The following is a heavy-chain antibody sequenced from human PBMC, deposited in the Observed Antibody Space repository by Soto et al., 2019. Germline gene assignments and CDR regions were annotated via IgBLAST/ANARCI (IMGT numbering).Heavy chain of an antibody. CDR1: GYTFTSYA. CDR3: ASLVGYCSGGSCPLLPVANSFDI. D-gene: IGHD2-15*01. CDR2: INAGNGNT. Sequence: ASVKVSCKASGYTFTSYAMHWVRQAPGQRLEWMGWINAGNGNTKYSQKFQGRVTITRDTSASTAYMELSSLRSEDTAVYYCASLVGYCSGGSCPLLPVANSFDIWGQGTMVTVSS. V-gene: IGHV1-3*01. J-gene: IGHJ3*02.